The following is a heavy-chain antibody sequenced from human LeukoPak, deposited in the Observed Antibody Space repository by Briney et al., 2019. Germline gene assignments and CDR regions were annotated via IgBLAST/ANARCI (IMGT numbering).Heavy chain of an antibody. J-gene: IGHJ4*02. D-gene: IGHD2-8*01. CDR3: ARGSVLMGYASFDY. CDR2: IVQSGRT. CDR1: GGSISSGGYY. Sequence: PSETLSLTCTVSGGSISSGGYYWTWIRQPPGKGLEWIGEIVQSGRTNYSPSLESRLTLSVDTSKNQFSLKLSSVTAADTAVYHCARGSVLMGYASFDYWGQGALVTVSS. V-gene: IGHV4-61*08.